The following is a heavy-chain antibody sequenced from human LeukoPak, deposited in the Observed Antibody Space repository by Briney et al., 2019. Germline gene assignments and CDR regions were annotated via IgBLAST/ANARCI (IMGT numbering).Heavy chain of an antibody. CDR3: ARTAGYWGSLVFDY. J-gene: IGHJ4*02. CDR1: GGSISSYY. CDR2: IYYSGST. Sequence: SETLSLTCTVSGGSISSYYWSWIRQPPGKGLEWIGYIYYSGSTNYNPSPKSRVTISVDTSKNQFSLKLSSVTAADTAVYYCARTAGYWGSLVFDYWGQGTLVTVSS. D-gene: IGHD7-27*01. V-gene: IGHV4-59*01.